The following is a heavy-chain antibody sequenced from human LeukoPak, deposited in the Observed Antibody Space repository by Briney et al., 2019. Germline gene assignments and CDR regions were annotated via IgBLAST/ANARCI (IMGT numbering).Heavy chain of an antibody. CDR1: NYSISSDYY. V-gene: IGHV4-38-2*02. D-gene: IGHD5-18*01. CDR2: IYHLGST. Sequence: SETLSLTCTVSNYSISSDYYWGWIRQPPGKGLEWIGSIYHLGSTYYNPSLKSRVTMSVDTSKNQFSLKLSSVTAADTAVYYCAREGGYSYGDAPLHFDHWGQGTLVTVSS. CDR3: AREGGYSYGDAPLHFDH. J-gene: IGHJ4*02.